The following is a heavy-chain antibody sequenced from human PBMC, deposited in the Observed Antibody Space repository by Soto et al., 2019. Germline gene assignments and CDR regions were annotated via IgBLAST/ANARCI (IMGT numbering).Heavy chain of an antibody. CDR1: GYTFTSYG. J-gene: IGHJ6*02. V-gene: IGHV1-18*01. Sequence: ASVKVSCKASGYTFTSYGISWVRQAPGQGLEWMGWISAYNGNTNYAQKLQGRVTMTTDTSTSTAYMELRSLRSDDTAVFYCVRDLRYFDWSQSYYGMDVWGQGTTVTVSS. CDR2: ISAYNGNT. CDR3: VRDLRYFDWSQSYYGMDV. D-gene: IGHD3-9*01.